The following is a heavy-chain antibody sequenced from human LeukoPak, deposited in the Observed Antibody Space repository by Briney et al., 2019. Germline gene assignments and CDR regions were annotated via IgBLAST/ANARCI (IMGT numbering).Heavy chain of an antibody. CDR1: GFTFSNYA. J-gene: IGHJ4*02. V-gene: IGHV3-11*01. CDR2: ISDGGGYT. CDR3: ARADYAVNY. Sequence: GGSLRLSCAASGFTFSNYAMSWVRQTPGKGLEWVSLISDGGGYTYYADSVKGRFTISRDNAKNSLYLQMNSLRAEDTAVYYCARADYAVNYWGQGTLVTVSS. D-gene: IGHD4-17*01.